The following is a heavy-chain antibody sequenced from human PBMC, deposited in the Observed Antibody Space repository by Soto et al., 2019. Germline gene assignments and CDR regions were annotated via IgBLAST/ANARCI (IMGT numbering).Heavy chain of an antibody. CDR1: GGSFSGYC. V-gene: IGHV4-34*01. Sequence: TSQSLSLTWAVYGGSFSGYCCGWVRQPPGKGLEWIGEINHSGSTNYNPSLKSRVTISVDTSKNQFSLKLSSVTAADTAVYYCARACGYSSSACPDYWGQGTLVTVSS. CDR3: ARACGYSSSACPDY. J-gene: IGHJ4*01. CDR2: INHSGST. D-gene: IGHD6-6*01.